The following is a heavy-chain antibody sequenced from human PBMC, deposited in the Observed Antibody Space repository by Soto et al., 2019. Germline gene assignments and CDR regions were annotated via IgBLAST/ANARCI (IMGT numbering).Heavy chain of an antibody. CDR1: GFTFSSYA. CDR3: ARSRGIVVVVALDAFDI. V-gene: IGHV3-64*01. Sequence: EVQLVESGGGLVQPGGSLRLSCAASGFTFSSYAMHWVRQAPGKGLEYVSAISSNGGSTYYANSVKGRFTISRDNSKNTLYLQMGSLRAEDMAVYYCARSRGIVVVVALDAFDIWAKGQWSPSLQ. CDR2: ISSNGGST. J-gene: IGHJ3*02. D-gene: IGHD2-15*01.